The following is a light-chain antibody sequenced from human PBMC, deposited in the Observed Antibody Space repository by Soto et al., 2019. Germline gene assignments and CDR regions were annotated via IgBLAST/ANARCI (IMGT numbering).Light chain of an antibody. CDR2: DVS. Sequence: QSALTQPPSVSGSPGQSITISCTGTSSDVGGYNYVSWYQHHPGKGPKLMIYDVSNRPSGVSSRFSGSKSGNTASLTISGLQAEDEADYYCSSYTSSSTHVFGTGTKLTVL. J-gene: IGLJ1*01. V-gene: IGLV2-14*03. CDR3: SSYTSSSTHV. CDR1: SSDVGGYNY.